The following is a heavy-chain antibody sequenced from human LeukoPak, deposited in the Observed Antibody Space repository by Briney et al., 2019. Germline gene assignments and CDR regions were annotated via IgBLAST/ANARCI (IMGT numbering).Heavy chain of an antibody. CDR1: GGTFSSYA. CDR3: ARDGSGNYYYMDV. CDR2: IIPIFGTA. J-gene: IGHJ6*03. D-gene: IGHD1-14*01. V-gene: IGHV1-69*05. Sequence: SVKVSCKASGGTFSSYAISWVRQAPGQGLEWMGRIIPIFGTANYAQKFQGRVTITTDESTSTAYMELSSLRSEDTAVYYCARDGSGNYYYMDVWGKGTTVTVSS.